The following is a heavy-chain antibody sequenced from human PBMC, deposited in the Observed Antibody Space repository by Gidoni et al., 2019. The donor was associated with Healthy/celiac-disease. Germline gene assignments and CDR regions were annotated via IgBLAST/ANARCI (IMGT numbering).Heavy chain of an antibody. D-gene: IGHD1-7*01. J-gene: IGHJ4*02. CDR2: INPSGGST. V-gene: IGHV1-46*01. CDR3: ARDFAGGITGTTGDY. CDR1: GYTFTSYY. Sequence: QVQLVQSGAEVKQPGASVTVSCKASGYTFTSYYMHWVRQAPGQGLEWMGIINPSGGSTSYAQKFQGRVTMTRDTATSTVYMELSSLRSDDTAVYYCARDFAGGITGTTGDYWGQGTLVTVSS.